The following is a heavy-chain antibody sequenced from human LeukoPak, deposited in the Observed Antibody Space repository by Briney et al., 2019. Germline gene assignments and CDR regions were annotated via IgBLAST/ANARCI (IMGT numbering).Heavy chain of an antibody. J-gene: IGHJ6*03. CDR1: GFTFSGSA. CDR2: IRSKANSYAT. Sequence: GGSLRLSCAASGFTFSGSAMHWVRQASGKGLEWVGRIRSKANSYATAYAASVKGRFTISRDDSKNTAYLQTNSLKTEDTAVYYCTRIIGGDLWSGHYYYYMDVWGKGTTVTVSS. D-gene: IGHD3-3*01. V-gene: IGHV3-73*01. CDR3: TRIIGGDLWSGHYYYYMDV.